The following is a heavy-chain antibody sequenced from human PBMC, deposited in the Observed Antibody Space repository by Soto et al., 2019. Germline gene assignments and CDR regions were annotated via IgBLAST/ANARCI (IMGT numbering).Heavy chain of an antibody. V-gene: IGHV3-23*01. J-gene: IGHJ5*01. D-gene: IGHD6-6*01. Sequence: GGSLRLSCAASGFTFNRLAMSWVRQAPGKGLEWVSGTDASGFTTYYAVSVKGRFTISRDNSKNTLSLQMDTVRAEDTAVYYCVKRIDYSSSAGDSWGQGTLVTVSS. CDR2: TDASGFTT. CDR1: GFTFNRLA. CDR3: VKRIDYSSSAGDS.